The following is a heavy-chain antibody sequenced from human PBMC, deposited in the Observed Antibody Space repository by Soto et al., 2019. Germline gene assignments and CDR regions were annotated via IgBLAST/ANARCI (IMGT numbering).Heavy chain of an antibody. CDR1: GGSISSSSYY. V-gene: IGHV4-39*01. Sequence: SETLSLTCTVSGGSISSSSYYWGWIRQPPGKGLEWIGSIYYSGSTYYNPSLKSRVTISVDTSKNQFSLKLSSVTAADTAVYYCASSWNYYYYYMDVWGKGTTVTVSS. CDR2: IYYSGST. D-gene: IGHD3-3*01. J-gene: IGHJ6*03. CDR3: ASSWNYYYYYMDV.